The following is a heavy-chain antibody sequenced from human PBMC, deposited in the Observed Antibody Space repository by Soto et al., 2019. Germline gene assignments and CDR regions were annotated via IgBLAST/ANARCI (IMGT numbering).Heavy chain of an antibody. CDR2: IWYDGSNK. Sequence: ESGGGVVQPGRSLRLSCAASGFTFSSYGMHWVRQAPGKGLEWVAVIWYDGSNKYYADSVKGRFTISRDNSKNTLYLQMNSLRAEDTAVYYCARDGQYQLPERPRYYYYYMDVWGKGTTVTVSS. CDR1: GFTFSSYG. D-gene: IGHD2-2*01. V-gene: IGHV3-33*01. CDR3: ARDGQYQLPERPRYYYYYMDV. J-gene: IGHJ6*03.